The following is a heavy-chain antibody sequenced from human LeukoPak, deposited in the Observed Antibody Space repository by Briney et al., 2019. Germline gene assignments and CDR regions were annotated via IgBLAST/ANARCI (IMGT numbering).Heavy chain of an antibody. V-gene: IGHV1-3*01. CDR3: ARGKYYGSGSYYTFDY. Sequence: GASVKVSCKASGYTFTSYAMHWVRQAPGQRLEWMGWINAGNGNTKYSQKFQGRVTITRDTSASTAYMELSSPRSEDTAVYYCARGKYYGSGSYYTFDYWGQGTLVTVSS. D-gene: IGHD3-10*01. J-gene: IGHJ4*02. CDR1: GYTFTSYA. CDR2: INAGNGNT.